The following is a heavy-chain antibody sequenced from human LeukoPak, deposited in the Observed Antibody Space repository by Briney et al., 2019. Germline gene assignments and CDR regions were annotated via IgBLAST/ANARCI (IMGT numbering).Heavy chain of an antibody. V-gene: IGHV3-53*01. Sequence: GGSLRLSCAASGFTFSSNYMSWVRQAPGKGLEWVSVIYSGGSTYYSDSVKGRVTISRDNSKNTLYLQMNSLRAEDTAVYYCARSVEVDAFDIWGQGTMVTVSS. D-gene: IGHD5/OR15-5a*01. CDR1: GFTFSSNY. CDR2: IYSGGST. CDR3: ARSVEVDAFDI. J-gene: IGHJ3*02.